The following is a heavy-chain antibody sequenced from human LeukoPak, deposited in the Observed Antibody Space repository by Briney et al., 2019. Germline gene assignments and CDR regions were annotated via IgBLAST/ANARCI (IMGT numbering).Heavy chain of an antibody. CDR2: IKQDGSEK. Sequence: GGSLRLSCAASGFTFSSYGMHWVRQAPGKGLEWVANIKQDGSEKYYVDSVKGRFTISRDNAKNSLYLQMNSLRAEDTAVYYCARARTAGIAARPSYFDYWGQGTLVTVSS. J-gene: IGHJ4*02. D-gene: IGHD6-6*01. V-gene: IGHV3-7*01. CDR1: GFTFSSYG. CDR3: ARARTAGIAARPSYFDY.